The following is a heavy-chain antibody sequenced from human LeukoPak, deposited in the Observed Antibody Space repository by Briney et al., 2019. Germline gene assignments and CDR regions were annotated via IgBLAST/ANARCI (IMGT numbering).Heavy chain of an antibody. CDR1: GYTFTSYD. CDR3: ARGLRLDCSGGSCGFWYYYGMDV. Sequence: ASVKVSCKASGYTFTSYDINWVRQATGQGLEWMGWMKPNSGNTGYAQKFQGRVTMTRNTSISTAYMELSSLRSEDTAVYYCARGLRLDCSGGSCGFWYYYGMDVWGQGTTVTVSS. D-gene: IGHD2-15*01. J-gene: IGHJ6*02. CDR2: MKPNSGNT. V-gene: IGHV1-8*01.